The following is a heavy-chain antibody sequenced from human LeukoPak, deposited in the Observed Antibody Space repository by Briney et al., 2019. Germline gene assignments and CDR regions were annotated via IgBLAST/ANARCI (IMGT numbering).Heavy chain of an antibody. J-gene: IGHJ4*02. Sequence: GGSLRLSCAASGLTFSSYWMSWVRQAPGKGLEWVANIKQDGSEKNYVDSVKGRFTISRDNSKNTLYLQMNSLRAEDTAVYYCAYSSSSEAAFDYWGQGTLVTVSS. CDR1: GLTFSSYW. V-gene: IGHV3-7*01. CDR2: IKQDGSEK. CDR3: AYSSSSEAAFDY. D-gene: IGHD6-6*01.